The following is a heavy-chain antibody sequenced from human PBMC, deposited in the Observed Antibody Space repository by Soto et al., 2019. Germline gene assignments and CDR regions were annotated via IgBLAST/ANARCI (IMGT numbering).Heavy chain of an antibody. Sequence: PSETLSLTCAVSGGSISSSNWWSWVRQPPGKGLEWIGEIYHSGSTNYNPSLKSRVTISVDKSKNQFSLKLSSVTAADTAVYYCARDRGLRFDDYYYGMDVWGQGTTVTVSS. J-gene: IGHJ6*02. D-gene: IGHD5-12*01. CDR1: GGSISSSNW. V-gene: IGHV4-4*02. CDR3: ARDRGLRFDDYYYGMDV. CDR2: IYHSGST.